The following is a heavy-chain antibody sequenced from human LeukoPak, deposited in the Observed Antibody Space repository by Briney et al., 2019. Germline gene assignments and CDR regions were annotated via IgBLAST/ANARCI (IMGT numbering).Heavy chain of an antibody. CDR1: RGSISSNGYY. CDR2: FYTGST. J-gene: IGHJ3*02. V-gene: IGHV4-39*01. Sequence: SETLSLTCTVSRGSISSNGYYWGWIRQPPGKGLEWIGSFYTGSTFYSPSLKSRATISVDTSKNQFSLKLSSVTAADTAVYYCARRSGTYHAFDIWGQGTMVTVSS. CDR3: ARRSGTYHAFDI. D-gene: IGHD1-26*01.